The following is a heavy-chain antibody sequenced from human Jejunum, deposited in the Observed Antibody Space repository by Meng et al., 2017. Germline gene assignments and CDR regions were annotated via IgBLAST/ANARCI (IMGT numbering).Heavy chain of an antibody. CDR3: ARGVGDIRFGFDY. Sequence: GHGLVKPSGTLSRTCAVSVDSISSTSGWDWLRQPPGKGLEWIGEIYHSGRSNFIPSLKSRVSISLDESKNQFSLTLNSVTAADTAVYYCARGVGDIRFGFDYWGQGILVTVSS. J-gene: IGHJ4*02. V-gene: IGHV4-4*02. CDR1: VDSISSTSG. D-gene: IGHD3-16*01. CDR2: IYHSGRS.